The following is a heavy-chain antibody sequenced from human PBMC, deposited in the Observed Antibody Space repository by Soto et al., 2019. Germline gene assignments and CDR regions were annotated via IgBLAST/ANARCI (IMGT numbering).Heavy chain of an antibody. CDR3: ARDSDSSGYYRHFDY. CDR2: ISGSGSSYI. Sequence: GGSLRLSCPASGFTFASYAMSWVRQAPGKGLEWVSGISGSGSSYIYLADSVKGRFTISRDNAKNSLYLQMNSLRAEDTAVYYCARDSDSSGYYRHFDYWGQGTLVTVSS. CDR1: GFTFASYA. J-gene: IGHJ4*02. V-gene: IGHV3-21*01. D-gene: IGHD3-22*01.